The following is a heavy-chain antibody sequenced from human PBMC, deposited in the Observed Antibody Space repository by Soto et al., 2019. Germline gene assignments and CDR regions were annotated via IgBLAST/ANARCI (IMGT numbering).Heavy chain of an antibody. Sequence: PSETLSLTCTVSGGSISSGGYYWSWIRQHPEKGLEWIGYIYYSGSTYYNPSLKSRVTISVDTSKNQFSLKLSSVTAADTAVYYCARAARITIFGVVNYGMDVWGQGTTVTVSS. CDR1: GGSISSGGYY. V-gene: IGHV4-31*03. CDR3: ARAARITIFGVVNYGMDV. J-gene: IGHJ6*02. CDR2: IYYSGST. D-gene: IGHD3-3*01.